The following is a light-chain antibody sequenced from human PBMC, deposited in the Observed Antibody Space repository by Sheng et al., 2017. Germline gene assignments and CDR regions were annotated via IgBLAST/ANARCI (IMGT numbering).Light chain of an antibody. V-gene: IGKV1-6*01. Sequence: IQMTQSPSSLSASVGDRVTITCRASQDIRTDLGWYQQKPGKAPKLLIFSASTLHTGVPSRFGGSGFGTHFTLTISSLQPEDFATYYCLQDDTYPLTFGGGTKVEIK. CDR3: LQDDTYPLT. J-gene: IGKJ4*01. CDR2: SAS. CDR1: QDIRTD.